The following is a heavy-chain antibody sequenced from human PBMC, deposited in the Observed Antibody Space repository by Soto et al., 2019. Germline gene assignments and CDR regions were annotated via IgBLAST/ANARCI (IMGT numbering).Heavy chain of an antibody. D-gene: IGHD6-13*01. CDR1: EFSLSTSGVG. J-gene: IGHJ5*02. Sequence: QITLKESGPTLVKPTQTLTLTCTFSEFSLSTSGVGVGWIRQPPGKALEWLALIYWDDDKRYSPSLKSRLTITKDTSKNQVVLTMTNMDPVDTATYYCARRLIAAAGTEWFDPWGQGTLVTVSS. CDR2: IYWDDDK. V-gene: IGHV2-5*02. CDR3: ARRLIAAAGTEWFDP.